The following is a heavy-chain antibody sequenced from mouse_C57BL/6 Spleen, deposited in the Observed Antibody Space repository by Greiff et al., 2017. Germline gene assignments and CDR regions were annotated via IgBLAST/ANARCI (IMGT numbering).Heavy chain of an antibody. CDR3: AKSYGNFPMDY. CDR1: GFTFSSYA. D-gene: IGHD2-1*01. J-gene: IGHJ4*01. Sequence: EVQGVESGGGLVKPGASLKLSCAASGFTFSSYAMSWVRQTPGKRLEWVATISDGGSYTYYPDNIKGRFTISRDNAKNNLYLQMSHLKSEDTAMYYCAKSYGNFPMDYWGQGTSVTVSS. V-gene: IGHV5-4*01. CDR2: ISDGGSYT.